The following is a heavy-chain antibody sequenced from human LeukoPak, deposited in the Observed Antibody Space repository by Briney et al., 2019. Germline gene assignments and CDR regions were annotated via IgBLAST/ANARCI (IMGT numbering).Heavy chain of an antibody. CDR2: IYPGDSDT. Sequence: GESLKISCKGSGYRFTNYWVGWVRQMPGKGLEWMGIIYPGDSDTRYSPSFQGQVIISVDKSISTAYLQWSSLKASDTAMYYCARTGPLGDYGYFGYWGQGTLATVSS. J-gene: IGHJ4*02. D-gene: IGHD4-17*01. CDR3: ARTGPLGDYGYFGY. CDR1: GYRFTNYW. V-gene: IGHV5-51*01.